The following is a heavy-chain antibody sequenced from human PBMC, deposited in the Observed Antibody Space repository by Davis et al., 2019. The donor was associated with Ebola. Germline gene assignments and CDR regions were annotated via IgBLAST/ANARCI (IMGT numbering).Heavy chain of an antibody. J-gene: IGHJ5*02. Sequence: ASVKVSCKASGYTFTTYAINWVRQATGQGLEWMGWMNPNSGNTGYAHKFQGRVTMTRDTSITTAYMELSSLSSDDTAVYYCTRAIARRRYGSWFDPWGQGTPVTVSS. D-gene: IGHD4-17*01. CDR2: MNPNSGNT. CDR3: TRAIARRRYGSWFDP. V-gene: IGHV1-8*01. CDR1: GYTFTTYA.